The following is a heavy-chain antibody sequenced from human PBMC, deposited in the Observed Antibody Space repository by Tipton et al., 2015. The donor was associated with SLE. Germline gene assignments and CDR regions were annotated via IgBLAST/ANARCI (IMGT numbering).Heavy chain of an antibody. V-gene: IGHV4-59*11. CDR1: CGSISSHY. D-gene: IGHD6-13*01. Sequence: TLSLTCTASCGSISSHYWSWIRQPPGKGLEWIGDIYYSGSTNYNPSLKSRVTISVDTSKNQSSLKLSSVTAADTAVYYCASYSSPWYFDYWGQGTLVTVSS. CDR2: IYYSGST. J-gene: IGHJ4*02. CDR3: ASYSSPWYFDY.